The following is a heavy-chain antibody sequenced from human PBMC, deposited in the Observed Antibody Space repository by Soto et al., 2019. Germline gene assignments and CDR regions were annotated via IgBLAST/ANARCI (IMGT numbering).Heavy chain of an antibody. CDR3: ARDGVKYRGYDFCGLLDY. V-gene: IGHV3-30-3*01. Sequence: GGSLRLSCAAPGFTFSSYAIHWVRQAPGKGLEWVAVISYDGSNKYYADSVKGRFTISRDNSKNTLYLQMNSLRAEDTAVYYCARDGVKYRGYDFCGLLDYWGQGTLVTVSS. CDR2: ISYDGSNK. J-gene: IGHJ4*02. D-gene: IGHD5-12*01. CDR1: GFTFSSYA.